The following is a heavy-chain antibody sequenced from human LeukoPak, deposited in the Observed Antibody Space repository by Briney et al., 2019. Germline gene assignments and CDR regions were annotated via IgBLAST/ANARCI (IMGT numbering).Heavy chain of an antibody. D-gene: IGHD3-10*01. CDR1: GGSFSGYY. V-gene: IGHV4-34*01. CDR2: INHSGST. Sequence: SETLSLTCAVYGGSFSGYYWSWIRQPPGKGLEWIGEINHSGSTNYNPSPKSRVTISVDTSKNQFSLKLSSVTAADTAVYYCARTVGSGSYFSYWGQGTLVTVSS. J-gene: IGHJ4*02. CDR3: ARTVGSGSYFSY.